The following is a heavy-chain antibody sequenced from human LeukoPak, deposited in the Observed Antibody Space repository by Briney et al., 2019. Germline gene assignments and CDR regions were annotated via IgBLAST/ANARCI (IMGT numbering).Heavy chain of an antibody. V-gene: IGHV1-69*05. CDR3: ARDSPEGSSGDIVMIVAAIEARNAFDF. CDR1: GGTFSSYA. J-gene: IGHJ3*01. Sequence: GASVKVSCKASGGTFSSYAINWVRQAPGQGLEWMGGIIPVFGTSNYAQKFRGRVTMTRDMSTSTVYMELNSLTSEDTAVYYCARDSPEGSSGDIVMIVAAIEARNAFDFWGQGTMVTVSS. D-gene: IGHD2-15*01. CDR2: IIPVFGTS.